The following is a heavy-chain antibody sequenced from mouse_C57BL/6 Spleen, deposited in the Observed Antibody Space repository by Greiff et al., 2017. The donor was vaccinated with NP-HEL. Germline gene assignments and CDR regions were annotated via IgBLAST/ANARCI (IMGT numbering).Heavy chain of an antibody. CDR2: IRNKANGYTS. V-gene: IGHV7-3*01. Sequence: EVKLVESGGGLVQPGGSLSLSCAASGFTFTDYYMSWVRQPPGQALEWLGFIRNKANGYTSEYSASVKGRFTISRDNSQSILYLQMNALRAEDSATYYCARSLYDYDRYWYFDVWGTGTTVTVSS. J-gene: IGHJ1*03. D-gene: IGHD2-4*01. CDR1: GFTFTDYY. CDR3: ARSLYDYDRYWYFDV.